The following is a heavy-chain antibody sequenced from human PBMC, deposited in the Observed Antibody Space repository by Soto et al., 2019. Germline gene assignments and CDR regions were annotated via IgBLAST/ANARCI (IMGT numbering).Heavy chain of an antibody. D-gene: IGHD2-15*01. CDR3: SGCSGGACHQNYGMDV. J-gene: IGHJ6*02. Sequence: EVHLVESGGGLVKPGGSLRLSCAVSGFPFSSCTMNWVRQAPGKGLEWVSSIRPSTSHIYYADSVKGRFTISRDNAKNALFLQMNSLRAEDTAVYYCSGCSGGACHQNYGMDVWGQGTTVTVSS. CDR2: IRPSTSHI. V-gene: IGHV3-21*01. CDR1: GFPFSSCT.